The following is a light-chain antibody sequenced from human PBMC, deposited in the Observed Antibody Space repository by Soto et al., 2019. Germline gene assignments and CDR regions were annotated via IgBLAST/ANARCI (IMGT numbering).Light chain of an antibody. Sequence: QSALTQPRSVSGSPGQSVTISCTGTSSDVGGYNYVSWYQQHPGKAPKLMIYDVSKRPSGVPDRFSGSKSGNTASLTISGLEAEDEAVYYCCSYAGSYTFLFGGGPKLTVL. CDR1: SSDVGGYNY. J-gene: IGLJ2*01. CDR3: CSYAGSYTFL. V-gene: IGLV2-11*01. CDR2: DVS.